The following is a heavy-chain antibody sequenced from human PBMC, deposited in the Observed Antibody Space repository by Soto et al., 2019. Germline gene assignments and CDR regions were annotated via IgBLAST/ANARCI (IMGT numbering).Heavy chain of an antibody. CDR1: GYTLTGYY. J-gene: IGHJ3*02. Sequence: ASVKVSCKASGYTLTGYYTHWVRQAPGQGLEWMGWINPNSGGTNYAQKFQGRVTMTRDTSISTAYMELSRLRSDDTAVYYCARDISGYSYGTDAFDIWGQGTMVTVSS. V-gene: IGHV1-2*02. CDR2: INPNSGGT. D-gene: IGHD5-18*01. CDR3: ARDISGYSYGTDAFDI.